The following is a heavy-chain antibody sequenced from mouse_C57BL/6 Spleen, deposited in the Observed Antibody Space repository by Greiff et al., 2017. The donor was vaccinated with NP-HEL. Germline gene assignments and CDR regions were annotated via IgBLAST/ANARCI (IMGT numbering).Heavy chain of an antibody. Sequence: VKLQQPGAELVRPGTSVKLSCKASGYTFTSYWMHWVKQRPGQGLEWIGVIDPSDSYTNYNQKFKGKATLTVDTSSSTAYMQLSSLTSEDSAVYYCARKSPARDYAMDYWGQGTSVTVSS. V-gene: IGHV1-59*01. CDR3: ARKSPARDYAMDY. CDR2: IDPSDSYT. J-gene: IGHJ4*01. CDR1: GYTFTSYW.